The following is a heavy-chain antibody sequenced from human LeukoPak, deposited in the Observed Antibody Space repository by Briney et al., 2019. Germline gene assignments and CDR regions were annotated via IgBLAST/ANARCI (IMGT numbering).Heavy chain of an antibody. V-gene: IGHV4-34*01. D-gene: IGHD1-26*01. Sequence: NPSETLSLTCAVYGGSFSGYYWSWIRQPPGKGLEWIGEINHSGSTNYNPSLKSRVTISVDTSKNQFSLKLSSVTAADTAVYYCARGPVGATFDYWGQGTLVTVSS. CDR2: INHSGST. J-gene: IGHJ4*02. CDR1: GGSFSGYY. CDR3: ARGPVGATFDY.